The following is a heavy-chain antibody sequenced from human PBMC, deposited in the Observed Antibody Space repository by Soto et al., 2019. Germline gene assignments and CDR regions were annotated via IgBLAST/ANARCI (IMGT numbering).Heavy chain of an antibody. Sequence: GCSLHWVRQAPGKGLEWMGWINPNSGGTNYAQKFQGRVNMTRDTTISTAYMEVRILCSEEKAVYYCARQSRDSCGPGILITVFS. CDR3: ARQSRDS. D-gene: IGHD3-3*01. CDR1: GCS. V-gene: IGHV1-2*02. CDR2: INPNSGGT. J-gene: IGHJ5*02.